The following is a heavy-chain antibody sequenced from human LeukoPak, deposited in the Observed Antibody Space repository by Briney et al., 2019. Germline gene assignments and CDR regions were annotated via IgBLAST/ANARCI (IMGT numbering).Heavy chain of an antibody. J-gene: IGHJ4*02. CDR2: IDPNSGGS. CDR1: GYTFTGYY. V-gene: IGHV1-2*02. CDR3: ARAPRGFCSGGSCFDF. Sequence: ASVKVSCKASGYTFTGYYMHWVRQAPGQGLEWMGWIDPNSGGSNSAQKFQGRVTMTRDTSISTAYMELSRLRSDDTAVYYCARAPRGFCSGGSCFDFWGQGTLVTVSS. D-gene: IGHD2-15*01.